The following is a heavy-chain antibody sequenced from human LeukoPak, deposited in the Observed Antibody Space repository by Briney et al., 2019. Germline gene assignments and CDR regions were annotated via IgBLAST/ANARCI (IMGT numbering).Heavy chain of an antibody. Sequence: GGSLRLSCAASGFTFSSYGMNWVRQAPGKGLEWVSSITTSSSYIYYADSVKGRFTISRDNAKNSLYLQMNSLRAEDTAVYYCARDLGGYSYGSHFDYWGQGTLVTVSS. CDR1: GFTFSSYG. J-gene: IGHJ4*02. CDR3: ARDLGGYSYGSHFDY. V-gene: IGHV3-21*01. CDR2: ITTSSSYI. D-gene: IGHD5-18*01.